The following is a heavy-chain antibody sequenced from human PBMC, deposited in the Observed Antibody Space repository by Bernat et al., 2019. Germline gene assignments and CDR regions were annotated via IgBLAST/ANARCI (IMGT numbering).Heavy chain of an antibody. D-gene: IGHD3-10*01. Sequence: EVQLVESGGGLVQPGGSLRLSCEASGFTFSNYWMHWVRQAPGKGLVWVSRINGDGSTTNYADSVKGRFTISRDNAKNTLYLQMNSLGAEDTAVYYCAQNYYNSGKYWGQGTLVTVSS. J-gene: IGHJ4*02. CDR2: INGDGSTT. CDR1: GFTFSNYW. CDR3: AQNYYNSGKY. V-gene: IGHV3-74*01.